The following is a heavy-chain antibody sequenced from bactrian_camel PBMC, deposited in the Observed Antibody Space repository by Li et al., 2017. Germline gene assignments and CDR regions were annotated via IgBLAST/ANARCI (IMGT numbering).Heavy chain of an antibody. CDR1: GFTFSTYY. Sequence: HVQLVESGGGLVQPGGSLRLSCAASGFTFSTYYMSWVRQAPGKGLEWVSTINGDGTNTVYLDSVKGRFTISRDNAKNTVYLQMNDLKSDDTALYYCATTGFDFWGQGTQVTVS. D-gene: IGHD5*01. V-gene: IGHV3-2*01. J-gene: IGHJ6*01. CDR3: ATTGFDF. CDR2: INGDGTNT.